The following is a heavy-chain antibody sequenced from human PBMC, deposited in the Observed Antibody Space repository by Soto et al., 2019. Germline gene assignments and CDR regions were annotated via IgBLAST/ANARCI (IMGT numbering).Heavy chain of an antibody. CDR2: IYYSGSA. J-gene: IGHJ5*02. D-gene: IGHD3-10*01. Sequence: QVQLQESGPGLVKPSQTLSLTCTVSGGSMRSGDYYWSWIRQPPGRGLERIGYIYYSGSAYYNPSLKSRVTLSVDTSQNQFSLKLNFVTAADTAVYYCARVLYYGSGSADLWGQGTLVTVSS. V-gene: IGHV4-30-4*01. CDR1: GGSMRSGDYY. CDR3: ARVLYYGSGSADL.